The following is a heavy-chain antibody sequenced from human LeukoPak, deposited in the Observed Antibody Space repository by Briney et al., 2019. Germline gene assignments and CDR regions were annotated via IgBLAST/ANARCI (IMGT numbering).Heavy chain of an antibody. CDR1: GGSISRDY. CDR2: IYYSGTT. CDR3: AKITSIQLWLLTDP. V-gene: IGHV4-59*08. Sequence: SETLSPTCTVSGGSISRDYLSWLRQAPGKGLEWIGHIYYSGTTKYNPSLKGRVNMSIDTSKNQFSLNLKSVTAADTALYYCAKITSIQLWLLTDPWGQGTLVTVSS. J-gene: IGHJ5*02. D-gene: IGHD5-18*01.